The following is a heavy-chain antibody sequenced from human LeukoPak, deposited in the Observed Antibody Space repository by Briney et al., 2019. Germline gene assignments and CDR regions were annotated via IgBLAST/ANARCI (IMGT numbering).Heavy chain of an antibody. CDR1: GFTFSSYG. Sequence: PGESLRLSCAASGFTFSSYGMHWVRQAPGKGLEWVAVIWYEGSNKYYADSVKGRFTISRDNSKNTLYLQMNSLRAEDTAVYYCARESEGPAVYGDYPYYWGQGTLVTVSS. D-gene: IGHD4-17*01. J-gene: IGHJ4*02. CDR2: IWYEGSNK. V-gene: IGHV3-33*01. CDR3: ARESEGPAVYGDYPYY.